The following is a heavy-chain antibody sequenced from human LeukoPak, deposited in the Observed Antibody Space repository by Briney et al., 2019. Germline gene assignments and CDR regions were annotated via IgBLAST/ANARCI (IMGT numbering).Heavy chain of an antibody. CDR1: GFTFGTYA. CDR3: AKGGGRPLDDAFDV. CDR2: ILNNGVST. J-gene: IGHJ3*01. Sequence: GGSLRLSCAASGFTFGTYAMTWVRQAPGMVLEWVSTILNNGVSTYHADSVKGRFTISRDNSRNTLHLQMNSLRAEDTAVYYCAKGGGRPLDDAFDVWGQGTMVTVSS. V-gene: IGHV3-23*01.